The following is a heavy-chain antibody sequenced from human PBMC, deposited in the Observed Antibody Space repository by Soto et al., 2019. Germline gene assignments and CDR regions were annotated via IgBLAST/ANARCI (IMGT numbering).Heavy chain of an antibody. V-gene: IGHV3-23*01. J-gene: IGHJ3*02. CDR2: ISGSGGST. CDR3: AKQLELPYDAFDI. Sequence: GGSLRLSCAASGFTFSSYAMSWVRQAPGKGLEWVSAISGSGGSTYYADSVKGRFTISRDNSKNTLYLQVNSLRAEDTAVYYCAKQLELPYDAFDICGQGTMVTVSS. D-gene: IGHD1-7*01. CDR1: GFTFSSYA.